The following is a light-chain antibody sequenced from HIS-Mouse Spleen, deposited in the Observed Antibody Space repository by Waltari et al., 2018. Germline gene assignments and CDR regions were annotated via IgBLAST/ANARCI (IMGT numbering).Light chain of an antibody. Sequence: SYELTQPPSVSVSPGQTARSTCSGEALPTKYAYWYPQKSGQAPVLVIYEDSKRPSGIPGRFSGSSSGTMATVTISGAQVEDEADYYCYSTDSSGNHRVFGGGTKLTVL. CDR2: EDS. J-gene: IGLJ2*01. CDR3: YSTDSSGNHRV. V-gene: IGLV3-10*01. CDR1: ALPTKY.